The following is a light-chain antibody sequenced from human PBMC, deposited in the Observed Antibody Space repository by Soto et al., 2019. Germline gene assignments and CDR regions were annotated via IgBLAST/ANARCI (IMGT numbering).Light chain of an antibody. CDR3: QQYGSSPLIS. CDR2: GAS. J-gene: IGKJ5*01. Sequence: VLTQSPGTLSLSPGESATLSCRGSQTVSITYLTWYQQKPGQAPRLISCGASKRANGIPDRFSGSVSGRDFTLTISGLEPEDFAVYYCQQYGSSPLISFGQGTRLEIK. CDR1: QTVSITY. V-gene: IGKV3-20*01.